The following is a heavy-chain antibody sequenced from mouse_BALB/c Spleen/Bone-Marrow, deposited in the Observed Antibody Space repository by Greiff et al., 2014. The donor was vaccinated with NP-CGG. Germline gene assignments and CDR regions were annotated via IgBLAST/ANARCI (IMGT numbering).Heavy chain of an antibody. CDR2: IRSKGNNYAT. CDR1: GFTFNTYA. Sequence: DVMLVESGGGLVQPKASLKLSCAASGFTFNTYAMNWVRQAPGKGLEWVARIRSKGNNYATYYGDSVKDRSTISRDDSQSMLYLQMNNLKTEDTAMYYCVRHMDYWGQGTSVIVSS. CDR3: VRHMDY. V-gene: IGHV10-1*02. J-gene: IGHJ4*01.